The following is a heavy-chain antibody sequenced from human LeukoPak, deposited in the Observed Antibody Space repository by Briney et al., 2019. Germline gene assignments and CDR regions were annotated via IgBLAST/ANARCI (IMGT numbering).Heavy chain of an antibody. CDR2: INPSGGST. CDR1: GDTFTSYY. CDR3: ARGRHYYDSSDYYYEGDAFDI. D-gene: IGHD3-22*01. V-gene: IGHV1-46*01. J-gene: IGHJ3*02. Sequence: ASVKVSCKASGDTFTSYYMHWVRQAPGQGLERMGIINPSGGSTSYAQKFQGRVTMTRDMSTSTVYMELSSLRSEDTAVYYCARGRHYYDSSDYYYEGDAFDIWGEGTMVTVSS.